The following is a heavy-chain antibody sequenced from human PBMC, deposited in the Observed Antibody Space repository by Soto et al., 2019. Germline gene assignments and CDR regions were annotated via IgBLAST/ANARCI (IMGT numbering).Heavy chain of an antibody. CDR1: GFTFSMYS. D-gene: IGHD2-21*02. CDR3: ARDHLILPAHDFFYGSDV. J-gene: IGHJ6*02. Sequence: DVKLVESGGGLVQPGDSLRLSCEVSGFTFSMYSMSWVRQSPGKGLELVAKIPQDGVDGHYADSVKGRFTISRDNGKNSLYLQLNNLRAEDTAVYYWARDHLILPAHDFFYGSDVGDRGATVTVSS. CDR2: IPQDGVDG. V-gene: IGHV3-7*03.